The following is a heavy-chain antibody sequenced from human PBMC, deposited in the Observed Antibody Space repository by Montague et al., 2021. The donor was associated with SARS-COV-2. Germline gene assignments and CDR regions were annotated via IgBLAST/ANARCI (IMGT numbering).Heavy chain of an antibody. V-gene: IGHV3-9*01. CDR3: AKWTTITFGSGSHPYGMDV. CDR2: ISWNSGSV. Sequence: SLRLSCAASGFTFGDCAMHWVRQAPGKGLEWVSGISWNSGSVGYADSVKGRFTISRDNAKNSLYLQMNSLRAEDTALYYCAKWTTITFGSGSHPYGMDVWGQGTTVTVSS. D-gene: IGHD3-10*01. J-gene: IGHJ6*02. CDR1: GFTFGDCA.